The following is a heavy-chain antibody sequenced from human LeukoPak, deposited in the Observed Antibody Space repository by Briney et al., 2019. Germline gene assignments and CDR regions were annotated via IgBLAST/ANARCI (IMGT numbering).Heavy chain of an antibody. J-gene: IGHJ4*02. D-gene: IGHD3-9*01. V-gene: IGHV1-2*02. CDR2: INPNSGGT. Sequence: ASVRVSCKASGYTFTGYYMHWVRQAPGQGLEWMGWINPNSGGTNYAQKFQGRVTMTRDTSISTAYMELSRLRSDDTAVYYCARLPYDILTGYHFDYWGQGTLVTVSS. CDR3: ARLPYDILTGYHFDY. CDR1: GYTFTGYY.